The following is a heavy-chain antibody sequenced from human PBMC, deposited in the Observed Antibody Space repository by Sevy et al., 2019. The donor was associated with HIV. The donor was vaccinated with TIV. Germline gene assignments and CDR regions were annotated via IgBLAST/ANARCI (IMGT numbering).Heavy chain of an antibody. CDR1: GFTFSSYA. CDR2: ISGSGGST. CDR3: AKDQAPVWFGELRLPDY. V-gene: IGHV3-23*01. Sequence: GGFLRLSCAASGFTFSSYAMSWVRQAPGKGLEWVSAISGSGGSTYYADSVKGRFTISRDNSKNTLYLQMNSLRAEDTAVYYCAKDQAPVWFGELRLPDYWGQGTLVTVSS. J-gene: IGHJ4*01. D-gene: IGHD3-10*01.